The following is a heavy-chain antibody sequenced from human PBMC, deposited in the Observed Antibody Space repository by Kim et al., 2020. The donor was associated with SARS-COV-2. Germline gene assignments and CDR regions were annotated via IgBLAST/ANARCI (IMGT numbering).Heavy chain of an antibody. CDR1: GGSISSGSYY. CDR3: ARDGGYYDILTGYYGIEYYFDY. V-gene: IGHV4-61*02. J-gene: IGHJ4*02. CDR2: IYTSGST. Sequence: SETLSLTCTVSGGSISSGSYYWSWIRQPAGKGLEWIGRIYTSGSTNYNPSLKSRVTISVDTSKNQFSLKLSSVTAADTAVYYCARDGGYYDILTGYYGIEYYFDYWGQGTLVTVSS. D-gene: IGHD3-9*01.